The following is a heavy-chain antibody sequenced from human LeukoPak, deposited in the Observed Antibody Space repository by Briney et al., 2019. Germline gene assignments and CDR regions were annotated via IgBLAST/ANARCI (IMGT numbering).Heavy chain of an antibody. CDR2: IDPSDSYT. V-gene: IGHV5-10-1*01. Sequence: GASLKISCQGSGCSFTSYWISWVRQMPGEGREGMGRIDPSDSYTNYSPSFQGHVTISADKSISTAYLQWSSLKASDTAMYYCARLRSSWYGTHFDYWGQGTLVTVSS. D-gene: IGHD6-13*01. CDR1: GCSFTSYW. CDR3: ARLRSSWYGTHFDY. J-gene: IGHJ4*02.